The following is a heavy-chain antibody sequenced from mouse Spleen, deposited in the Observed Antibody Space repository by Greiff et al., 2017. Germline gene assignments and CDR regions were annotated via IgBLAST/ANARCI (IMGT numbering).Heavy chain of an antibody. Sequence: EVKLEESGPELVKPGASVKISCKASGYTFTDYNMHWVKQSHGKSLEWIGYIYPYNGGTGYNQKFKSKATLTVDNSSSTAYMELRSLTSEDSAVYYCAREGYYGSSHWYFDVWGAGTTVTVSS. D-gene: IGHD1-1*01. V-gene: IGHV1S29*02. J-gene: IGHJ1*01. CDR2: IYPYNGGT. CDR3: AREGYYGSSHWYFDV. CDR1: GYTFTDYN.